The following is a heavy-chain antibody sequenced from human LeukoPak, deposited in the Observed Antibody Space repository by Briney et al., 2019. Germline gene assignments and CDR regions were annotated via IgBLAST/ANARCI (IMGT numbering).Heavy chain of an antibody. CDR1: GFTFSSYA. CDR3: ASIGRSGAFDI. Sequence: GRSLRLSCAASGFTFSSYAMHWVRQAPGKGLEWVAVISYDGSNKYYADSVKGRFTISRDNSKNTLYLQMNSLRAEGTAVYYCASIGRSGAFDIWGQGTMVTVSS. V-gene: IGHV3-30-3*01. D-gene: IGHD3-10*01. J-gene: IGHJ3*02. CDR2: ISYDGSNK.